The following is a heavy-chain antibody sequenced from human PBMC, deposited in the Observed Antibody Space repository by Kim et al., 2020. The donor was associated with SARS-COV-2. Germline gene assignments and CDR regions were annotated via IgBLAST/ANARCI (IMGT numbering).Heavy chain of an antibody. CDR2: KKGDGSDE. D-gene: IGHD3-10*01. CDR3: ASLDSTLVPGGI. V-gene: IGHV3-7*03. J-gene: IGHJ4*02. CDR1: GFTLRNYW. Sequence: GGSLRLSCVASGFTLRNYWMSWVRQAPGKGLEWVATKKGDGSDEYYADSVKGRYTISRDNAKNSLYLEMNSLRAEDTAVYYCASLDSTLVPGGIWGQGTLVTVS.